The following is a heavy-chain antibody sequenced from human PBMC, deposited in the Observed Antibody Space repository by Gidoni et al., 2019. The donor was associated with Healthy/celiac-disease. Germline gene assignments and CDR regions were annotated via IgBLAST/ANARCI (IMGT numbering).Heavy chain of an antibody. J-gene: IGHJ3*02. Sequence: EVQLWEYGGGWVQPGGSQRRSCAAWGFTYRSYAMSWVRQAPGKGLEWVSAIRVSGCSTYYADSVKGRFTISRDNSKNTLYLQMNSLRAEDTAVYYCAKGGIVGAPDAFDIWGQGTMVTVSS. D-gene: IGHD1-26*01. CDR2: IRVSGCST. V-gene: IGHV3-23*01. CDR3: AKGGIVGAPDAFDI. CDR1: GFTYRSYA.